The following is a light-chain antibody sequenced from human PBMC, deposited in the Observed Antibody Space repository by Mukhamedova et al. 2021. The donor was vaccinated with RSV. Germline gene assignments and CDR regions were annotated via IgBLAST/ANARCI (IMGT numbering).Light chain of an antibody. Sequence: GSRSNIGRNTVDWYRQFPGTAPQLLIYANNQRPSGVPDRFSGSRSGTSASLAISGLHSGDDASYYCAAWADSLNALYVFVSGTKV. J-gene: IGLJ1*01. CDR3: AAWADSLNALYV. CDR2: ANN. V-gene: IGLV1-44*01. CDR1: RSNIGRNT.